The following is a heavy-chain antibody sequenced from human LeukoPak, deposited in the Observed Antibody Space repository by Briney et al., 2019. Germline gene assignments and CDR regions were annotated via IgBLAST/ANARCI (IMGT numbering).Heavy chain of an antibody. J-gene: IGHJ6*04. CDR1: GFTFSTHS. V-gene: IGHV3-48*01. D-gene: IGHD3-10*01. Sequence: PGGSLRLSCAVSGFTFSTHSMNLVRQAPGKGLEWVSYIISSSNTIYYADSVKGRFTISRDNAKNSLYLQMNSLRAEDTAVYYCARAVGHGSGSPRMDVWGKGTTVTVSS. CDR2: IISSSNTI. CDR3: ARAVGHGSGSPRMDV.